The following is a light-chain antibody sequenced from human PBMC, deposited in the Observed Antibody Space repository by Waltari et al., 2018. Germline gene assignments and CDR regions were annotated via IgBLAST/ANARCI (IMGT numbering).Light chain of an antibody. Sequence: DIQMTQSPSSLSASVGDRVTITCQANQDINNYLNWYQQKPGKAPKLLIYDASNLETGVPSRFSGSGSGTDFTFTISSLQPEDIATYYCQQYDNLPLTFGGGTKVEIK. CDR2: DAS. CDR3: QQYDNLPLT. CDR1: QDINNY. J-gene: IGKJ4*01. V-gene: IGKV1-33*01.